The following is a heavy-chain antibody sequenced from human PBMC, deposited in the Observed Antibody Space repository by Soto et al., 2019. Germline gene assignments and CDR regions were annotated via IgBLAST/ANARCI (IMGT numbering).Heavy chain of an antibody. Sequence: PSETLSLTCTVSGGSISSGDDYWSWIRQPPGKGLEWIGYIYYSGSTYYNPSLKSRVTISVDTSKNQFSLKLSSVTAADTAVYYCARAGFYDFWSGFNPSPRFSYYYGMDVWGQGTTVTVSS. V-gene: IGHV4-30-4*01. CDR1: GGSISSGDDY. D-gene: IGHD3-3*01. CDR2: IYYSGST. J-gene: IGHJ6*02. CDR3: ARAGFYDFWSGFNPSPRFSYYYGMDV.